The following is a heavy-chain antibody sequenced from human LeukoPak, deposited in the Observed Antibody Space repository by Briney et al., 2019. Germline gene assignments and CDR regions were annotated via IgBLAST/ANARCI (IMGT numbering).Heavy chain of an antibody. CDR3: AKDDGSGWYQIDY. V-gene: IGHV3-23*01. Sequence: GGSLRLSCAASGFMFSRYAMIWVRQTPGKGLEWVSAITETGAGTYYADSVKGRFTMSRDNSKNTLYLQMNSLRAEDTAVYYCAKDDGSGWYQIDYWGQGTLVTVSS. CDR2: ITETGAGT. CDR1: GFMFSRYA. D-gene: IGHD6-19*01. J-gene: IGHJ4*02.